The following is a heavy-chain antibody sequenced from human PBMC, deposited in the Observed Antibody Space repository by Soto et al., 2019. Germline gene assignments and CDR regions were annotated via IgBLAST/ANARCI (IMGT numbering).Heavy chain of an antibody. Sequence: PGGSLRLSCAASGFTFDDYAMHWVRQAPGKGLEWVSGISWNSGSIGYADSVKGRFTISRDNAKNSLYLQMNSLRAEDTALYYCAKAPSSGGSWDSWGHFDYWGQGTLVTVSS. V-gene: IGHV3-9*01. D-gene: IGHD2-15*01. CDR3: AKAPSSGGSWDSWGHFDY. J-gene: IGHJ4*02. CDR1: GFTFDDYA. CDR2: ISWNSGSI.